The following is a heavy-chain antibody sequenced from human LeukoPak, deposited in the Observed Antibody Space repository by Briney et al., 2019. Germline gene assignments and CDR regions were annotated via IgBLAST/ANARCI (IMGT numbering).Heavy chain of an antibody. Sequence: ASVKVSCKASGYTFTGYYIHWVRQASGQGLEWMAWINPNGGGTNYAQKFQGGVAVTRDSSISTAYMELSGLTSDDTAVFYCARGTGAPNYFDYWGQGTLVTVSS. J-gene: IGHJ4*02. CDR2: INPNGGGT. D-gene: IGHD7-27*01. V-gene: IGHV1-2*02. CDR3: ARGTGAPNYFDY. CDR1: GYTFTGYY.